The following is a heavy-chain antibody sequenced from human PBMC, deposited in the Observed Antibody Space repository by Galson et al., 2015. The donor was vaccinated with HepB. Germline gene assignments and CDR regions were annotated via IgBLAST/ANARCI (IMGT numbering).Heavy chain of an antibody. D-gene: IGHD1/OR15-1a*01. Sequence: SLRLSCAGSGFSVSSNYMSWVRQAPGKGLEWVSVIYSGGTTYYADSVKGRFTISRDSSKNTLYLQINSPRAEDTAVYYCARGRPGNTYAIDYWGQGTLVTVSS. J-gene: IGHJ4*02. CDR1: GFSVSSNY. CDR3: ARGRPGNTYAIDY. CDR2: IYSGGTT. V-gene: IGHV3-53*01.